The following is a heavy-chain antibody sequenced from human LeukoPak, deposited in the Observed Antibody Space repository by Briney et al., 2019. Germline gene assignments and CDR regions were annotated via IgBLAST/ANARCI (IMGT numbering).Heavy chain of an antibody. J-gene: IGHJ1*01. CDR3: AQQVGYCSSGSCYFTY. Sequence: GGSLRLSCAAPGFSFNTYAMSWVRQAPGKGLEWVSAISNTGGSTYYADSVKGRFTISRDKSKNTLSLQMNSLRAEDTAVYYCAQQVGYCSSGSCYFTYWGRGTLVTVSS. CDR2: ISNTGGST. D-gene: IGHD2-15*01. V-gene: IGHV3-23*01. CDR1: GFSFNTYA.